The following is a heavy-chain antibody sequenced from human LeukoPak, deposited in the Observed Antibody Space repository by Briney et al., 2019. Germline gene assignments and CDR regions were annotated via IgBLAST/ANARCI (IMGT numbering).Heavy chain of an antibody. CDR3: ARVPLTYYYGSGSYSGWFDP. CDR1: GGSISSSSYY. V-gene: IGHV4-39*07. J-gene: IGHJ5*02. CDR2: IYYSGST. D-gene: IGHD3-10*01. Sequence: SETLSLTCTVSGGSISSSSYYWGWIRQPPGKGLEWIGSIYYSGSTNYNPSLKSRVTMSVDTSKNQFSLKLSSVTAADTAVYYCARVPLTYYYGSGSYSGWFDPWGQRTLVTVSS.